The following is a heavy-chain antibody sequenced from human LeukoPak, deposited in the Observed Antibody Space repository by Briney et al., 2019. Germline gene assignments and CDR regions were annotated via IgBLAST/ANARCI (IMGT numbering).Heavy chain of an antibody. D-gene: IGHD3-3*01. J-gene: IGHJ5*02. Sequence: GGSLRLSCAASGFTFSSYWMSWVRQAPGKGLEWVANIKQDGSEKYYVDSVKGRFSISRDNAKNTLYLQMNSLRAEDTAVYYCAKDRGPYYDFWSGYPDPWGQGTLVTVSS. CDR3: AKDRGPYYDFWSGYPDP. V-gene: IGHV3-7*01. CDR2: IKQDGSEK. CDR1: GFTFSSYW.